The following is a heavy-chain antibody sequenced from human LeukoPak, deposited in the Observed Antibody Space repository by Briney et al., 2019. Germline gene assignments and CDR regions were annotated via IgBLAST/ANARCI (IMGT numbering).Heavy chain of an antibody. CDR3: AKGGYYGSGINTGFDY. D-gene: IGHD3-10*01. CDR1: GFTFDDYA. V-gene: IGHV3-43D*03. J-gene: IGHJ4*02. Sequence: PGGSLRLSCAASGFTFDDYAMHWVRQAPGKGLEWVSLISWDGRNTYYADSVKGRFTVSRDNSKNSLYMQMNSLRAEDTALYYCAKGGYYGSGINTGFDYWGQGTLVTVSS. CDR2: ISWDGRNT.